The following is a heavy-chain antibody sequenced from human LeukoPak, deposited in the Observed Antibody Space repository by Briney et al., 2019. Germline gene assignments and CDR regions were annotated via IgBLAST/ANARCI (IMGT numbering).Heavy chain of an antibody. CDR3: ARGRWEAARLRAYNWFDP. Sequence: PETLSLTCAVYGGSFSGYYWSWIRQPPGKGLEWIGEINHSGSTNYNPSLKSRVTISVDTSKNQFSLKLSSVTAADTAVYYCARGRWEAARLRAYNWFDPWGQGTLVTVSS. V-gene: IGHV4-34*01. CDR2: INHSGST. D-gene: IGHD6-6*01. CDR1: GGSFSGYY. J-gene: IGHJ5*02.